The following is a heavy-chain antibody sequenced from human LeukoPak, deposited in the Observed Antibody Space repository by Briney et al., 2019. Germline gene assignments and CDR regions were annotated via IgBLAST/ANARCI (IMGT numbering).Heavy chain of an antibody. CDR3: ARQVLRYFDWLLYLDY. Sequence: SETLSLTCSVSGGSFSNYYWSWIRQPPGKGLEWIGYIYYSGNTNYNPSLKSRVTISVDTSKNQFSLKLSSVTAADTAVYYCARQVLRYFDWLLYLDYWGQGTLVTVSS. CDR2: IYYSGNT. CDR1: GGSFSNYY. V-gene: IGHV4-59*08. D-gene: IGHD3-9*01. J-gene: IGHJ4*02.